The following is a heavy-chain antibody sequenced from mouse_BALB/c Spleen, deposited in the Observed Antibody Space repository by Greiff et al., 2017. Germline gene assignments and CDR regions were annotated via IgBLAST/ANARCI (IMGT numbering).Heavy chain of an antibody. J-gene: IGHJ3*01. Sequence: EVQVEESGGGLVQPGGSRKLSCAASGFTFSSFGMHWVRQAPEKGLEWVAYISSGSSTIYYADTVKGRFTISRDNPKNTLFLQMTSLRSEDTAMYYCARSEDDYDVAYWGQGTLVTVSA. CDR2: ISSGSSTI. CDR1: GFTFSSFG. V-gene: IGHV5-17*02. CDR3: ARSEDDYDVAY. D-gene: IGHD2-4*01.